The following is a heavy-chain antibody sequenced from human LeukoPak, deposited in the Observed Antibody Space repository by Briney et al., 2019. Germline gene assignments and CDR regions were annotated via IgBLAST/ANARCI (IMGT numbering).Heavy chain of an antibody. D-gene: IGHD3-16*01. V-gene: IGHV4-39*07. CDR3: ARGEFDGGVYFDY. CDR2: IYYSGST. J-gene: IGHJ4*02. CDR1: GGSFSNNY. Sequence: PSETLSLTCAVYGGSFSNNYWGWIRQPPGKGLEWIGSIYYSGSTYYNPSLKSRVTISVDKSKNQFSLKLSSVTAADTAMYYCARGEFDGGVYFDYWGQGTLVTVSS.